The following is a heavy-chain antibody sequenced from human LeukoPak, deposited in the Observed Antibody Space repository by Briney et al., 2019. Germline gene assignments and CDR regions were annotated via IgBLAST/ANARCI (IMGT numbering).Heavy chain of an antibody. Sequence: GASVKVSCKASAYTFTSYDINWVRQATGQGLEWMGWMNPNSGNTGYAQKFQGGVTMTRNTSISTAYMELGSLRSEDTAVYCCARRAAAGNWFDPWGQGTLVTVSS. CDR3: ARRAAAGNWFDP. CDR2: MNPNSGNT. J-gene: IGHJ5*02. V-gene: IGHV1-8*01. D-gene: IGHD6-13*01. CDR1: AYTFTSYD.